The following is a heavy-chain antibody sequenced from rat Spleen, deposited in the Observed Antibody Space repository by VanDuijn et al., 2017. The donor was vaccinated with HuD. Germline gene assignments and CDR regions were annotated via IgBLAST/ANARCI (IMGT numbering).Heavy chain of an antibody. Sequence: EVQLVESGGGLVQPGRSLKLSCAVSGFSFTNYGMAWVRQAPTKGLEWVATISNDGSSTYYRDSVKGRFIIFRDNAKNSLYLQMDSLRSEDTATYYCARAFATLGPLSFRGYYVMDAWGQGTSVTVSS. V-gene: IGHV5-29*01. CDR1: GFSFTNYG. CDR3: ARAFATLGPLSFRGYYVMDA. J-gene: IGHJ4*01. CDR2: ISNDGSST. D-gene: IGHD4-6*01.